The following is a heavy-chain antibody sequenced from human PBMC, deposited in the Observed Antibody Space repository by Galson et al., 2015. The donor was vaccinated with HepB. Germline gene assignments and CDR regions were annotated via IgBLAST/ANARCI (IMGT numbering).Heavy chain of an antibody. CDR1: GFNISDYY. D-gene: IGHD2-2*01. J-gene: IGHJ4*02. CDR3: ARVNATSGLDY. V-gene: IGHV3-11*01. CDR2: VSESGRTR. Sequence: SLRLSCAASGFNISDYYMTWIRQAPGKGLEWVSHVSESGRTRYYADSVKGRFAISRDNANNSLDLQMNSLRGEDTAVYSCARVNATSGLDYWGRGTLVAVPS.